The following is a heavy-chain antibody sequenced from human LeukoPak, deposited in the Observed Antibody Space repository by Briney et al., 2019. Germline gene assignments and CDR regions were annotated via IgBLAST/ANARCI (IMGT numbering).Heavy chain of an antibody. CDR3: ARHPPRDGSAFDY. J-gene: IGHJ4*02. V-gene: IGHV4-39*01. Sequence: SETLSLTCTVSGGSISSGSYYWGWIRQPPGKGLEWIASMYYSGTTFYSPSLKSRVTISVDTSKNQLSLKLGSVAAADTAVYYCARHPPRDGSAFDYWGQGTLVTVSS. CDR2: MYYSGTT. CDR1: GGSISSGSYY.